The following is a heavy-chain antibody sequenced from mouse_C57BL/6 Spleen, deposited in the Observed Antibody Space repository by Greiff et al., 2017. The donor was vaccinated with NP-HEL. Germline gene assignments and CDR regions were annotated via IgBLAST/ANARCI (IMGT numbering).Heavy chain of an antibody. CDR3: TSPAY. Sequence: VQLVESGAELVRPGASVTLSCKASGYTFTDYEMHWVKQTPVHGLEWIGAIDPETGGTAYNQKFKGKAILTADKSSSTAYMELRSLTSEDSAVYYCTSPAYWGQGTLVTVSA. V-gene: IGHV1-15*01. CDR2: IDPETGGT. CDR1: GYTFTDYE. J-gene: IGHJ3*01.